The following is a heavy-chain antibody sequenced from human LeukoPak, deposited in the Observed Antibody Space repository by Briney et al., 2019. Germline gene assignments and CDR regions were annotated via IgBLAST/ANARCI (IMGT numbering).Heavy chain of an antibody. V-gene: IGHV3-66*02. CDR3: VNEGD. D-gene: IGHD3-16*01. CDR1: GFTVSNNY. J-gene: IGHJ4*02. Sequence: GGSLRLSCVVPGFTVSNNYMSWVRQAPGKGLKWVSVIYTGGETYYADSVKGRFTISRDISKNTVYLEMNSLRAEDTAMYYCVNEGDWGQGTLVTVSS. CDR2: IYTGGET.